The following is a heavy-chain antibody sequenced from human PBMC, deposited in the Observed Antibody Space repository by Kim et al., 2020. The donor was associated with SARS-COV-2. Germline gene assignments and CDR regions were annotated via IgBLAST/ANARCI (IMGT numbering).Heavy chain of an antibody. CDR3: ARLVRASSTSWRPSYYFDY. CDR2: IYYSGST. J-gene: IGHJ4*02. Sequence: SETLSLTCTVSGGSISSSSYYWGWIRQPPGKGLEWIGSIYYSGSTYYNPSLKSRVTISVDTSKNQFSLKLSSVTAADTAVYYCARLVRASSTSWRPSYYFDYWGQGTLVTVSS. V-gene: IGHV4-39*01. D-gene: IGHD2-2*01. CDR1: GGSISSSSYY.